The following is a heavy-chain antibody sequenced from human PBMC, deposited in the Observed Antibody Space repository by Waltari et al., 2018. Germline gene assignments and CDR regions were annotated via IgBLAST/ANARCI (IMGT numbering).Heavy chain of an antibody. V-gene: IGHV4-39*07. D-gene: IGHD6-13*01. J-gene: IGHJ6*02. CDR1: GGSISSSSYY. CDR2: ISYSGST. CDR3: ARDRYSSSWSYYYGMDV. Sequence: QLQLQESGPGLVKPSETLSLTCTVSGGSISSSSYYWGWIRQPPGKGLEWIGSISYSGSTYYNPALKGPVTISVDTSKNQFSLKLGLVTAADTAVYYCARDRYSSSWSYYYGMDVWGQGTTVTVSS.